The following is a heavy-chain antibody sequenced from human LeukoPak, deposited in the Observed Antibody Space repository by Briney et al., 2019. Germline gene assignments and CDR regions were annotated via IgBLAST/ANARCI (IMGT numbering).Heavy chain of an antibody. Sequence: PSETLSLTCTVSGGSISSYYWSWIRQPPGKGLEWIGYIYYSGSTNYNPSLKSRVTISVDTSKNQFSLKLSSVTAADTAVYYCARLGPRAAAGTFDYWGQGTLVTVSS. V-gene: IGHV4-59*08. CDR1: GGSISSYY. J-gene: IGHJ4*02. CDR3: ARLGPRAAAGTFDY. CDR2: IYYSGST. D-gene: IGHD6-13*01.